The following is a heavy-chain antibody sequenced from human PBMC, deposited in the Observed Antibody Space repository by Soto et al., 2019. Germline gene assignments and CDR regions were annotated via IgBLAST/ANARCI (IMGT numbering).Heavy chain of an antibody. J-gene: IGHJ6*02. D-gene: IGHD6-13*01. V-gene: IGHV3-33*01. Sequence: SLRLSCAASGFTFSSYGMHWVRQAPGKGLEWVAVIWYDGSNKYYADSVKGRFTISRDNSKNTLYLQMNSLRAEDTAVYYCARPMYYSSSCYMPNYYYGMEVWGQGTTVTVSS. CDR1: GFTFSSYG. CDR2: IWYDGSNK. CDR3: ARPMYYSSSCYMPNYYYGMEV.